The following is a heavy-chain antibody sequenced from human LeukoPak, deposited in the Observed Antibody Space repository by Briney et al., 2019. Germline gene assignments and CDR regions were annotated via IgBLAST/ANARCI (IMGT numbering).Heavy chain of an antibody. V-gene: IGHV4-59*12. CDR1: GGSISSYY. Sequence: SETLSLTCTVSGGSISSYYWSWIRQPPGKGLEWIGYNYYSGSTNYNPSLKSRVTMSVDTSKNQFSLKLSSVTAADTAEYYCARSPIKSIVVVLAAFYWYFDLWGRGTLVTASS. J-gene: IGHJ2*01. CDR3: ARSPIKSIVVVLAAFYWYFDL. CDR2: NYYSGST. D-gene: IGHD2-2*01.